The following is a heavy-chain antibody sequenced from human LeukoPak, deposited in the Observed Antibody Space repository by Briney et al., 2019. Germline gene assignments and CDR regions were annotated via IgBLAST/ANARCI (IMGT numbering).Heavy chain of an antibody. V-gene: IGHV4-61*01. CDR2: IYYTGST. CDR1: GGSVSSGSYY. CDR3: ARDKAYYYGSGRDLYYFDY. D-gene: IGHD3-10*01. Sequence: KPSETLSLTCTVSGGSVSSGSYYWSWIRQPPGKGLEWIGYIYYTGSTNYNPSLKSRVTISVDTSKNQFSLKLSSVTAADTAVYYCARDKAYYYGSGRDLYYFDYWGQGTLVTVSS. J-gene: IGHJ4*02.